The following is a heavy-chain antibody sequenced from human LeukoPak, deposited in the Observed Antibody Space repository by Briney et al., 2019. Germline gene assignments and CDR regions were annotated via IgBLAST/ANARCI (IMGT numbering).Heavy chain of an antibody. Sequence: GASVKVSCKASGYTFTSYDINWVRQATGQGLEWMGWMNPNSGNTGYAQKFQGRVTMTTDTSTTTAYMELRSLRSDDTAVYYCARYFQRGGGWYRTFDYWGQGTLVTVSS. V-gene: IGHV1-8*02. D-gene: IGHD6-19*01. J-gene: IGHJ4*02. CDR1: GYTFTSYD. CDR3: ARYFQRGGGWYRTFDY. CDR2: MNPNSGNT.